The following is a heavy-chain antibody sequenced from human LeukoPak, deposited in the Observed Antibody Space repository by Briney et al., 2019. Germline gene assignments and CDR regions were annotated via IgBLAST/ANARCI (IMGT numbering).Heavy chain of an antibody. CDR2: ISGSSSYI. D-gene: IGHD1-26*01. Sequence: PGGSLRLSCAATGFTFSSYSMNRVRQAPGKGLEWVSSISGSSSYIYYADSVKGRFTISRDNSKNTLYLQMNSLRAEDTAVYYCARDRPIVGAPAWGQGTLVTVSS. J-gene: IGHJ5*02. CDR3: ARDRPIVGAPA. V-gene: IGHV3-21*04. CDR1: GFTFSSYS.